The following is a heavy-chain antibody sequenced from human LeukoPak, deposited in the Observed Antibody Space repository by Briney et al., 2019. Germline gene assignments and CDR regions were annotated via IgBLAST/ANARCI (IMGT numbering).Heavy chain of an antibody. CDR2: IYYSGST. Sequence: SETLSLTCAVSGDSISSNNWWGWVRQPPGKGLEWIGSIYYSGSTYYNPSLKSRVTISVDTSKNQFSLKLSSVTAADTAVYYCARRYCSGGSCYSDNWFDPWGQGTLVTVSS. V-gene: IGHV4-39*01. D-gene: IGHD2-15*01. CDR1: GDSISSNNW. CDR3: ARRYCSGGSCYSDNWFDP. J-gene: IGHJ5*02.